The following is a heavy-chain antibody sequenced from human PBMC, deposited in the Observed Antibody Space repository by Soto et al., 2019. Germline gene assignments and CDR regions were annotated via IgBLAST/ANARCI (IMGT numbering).Heavy chain of an antibody. J-gene: IGHJ6*02. CDR2: FIDGGNSK. CDR3: AKGRSYYYYYGVDV. Sequence: GGSLRLSCAASGFTFSSHTMHWVRQAPGKGLEWVSHFIDGGNSKFYADSVKGRFTISRDNSKSTLYLQMNSLRAEDTALYYCAKGRSYYYYYGVDVWGQGTTVTVSS. CDR1: GFTFSSHT. V-gene: IGHV3-23*01.